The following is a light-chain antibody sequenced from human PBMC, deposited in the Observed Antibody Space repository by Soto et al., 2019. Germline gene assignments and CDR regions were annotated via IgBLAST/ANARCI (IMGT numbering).Light chain of an antibody. J-gene: IGKJ2*01. CDR1: QSVSSSS. CDR2: GAS. V-gene: IGKV3-20*01. Sequence: EIVLTQSPGTLSLSPGERATLSCRASQSVSSSSLAWYQQKPGQAPRLLIHGASSRATGIPDRFSGSGSGTDFTLTISRLEPEDFATYYCQQSYSIPRTFGQGTKLEIK. CDR3: QQSYSIPRT.